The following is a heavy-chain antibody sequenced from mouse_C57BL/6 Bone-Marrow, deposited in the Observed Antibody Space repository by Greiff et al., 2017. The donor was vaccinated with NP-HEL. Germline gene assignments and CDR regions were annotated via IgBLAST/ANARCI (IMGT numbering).Heavy chain of an antibody. D-gene: IGHD1-1*01. Sequence: VHVKQSGAELVRPGASVKLSCTASGFNLKDYYMHWVKQRPEQGLEWIGRIDPEDGDTEYAPKFQGKATMTADTSSNTAYLQLSSLTSEDTAVYYCTREYYGSSYAFAYWGQGTLVTVSA. V-gene: IGHV14-1*01. CDR2: IDPEDGDT. CDR1: GFNLKDYY. J-gene: IGHJ3*01. CDR3: TREYYGSSYAFAY.